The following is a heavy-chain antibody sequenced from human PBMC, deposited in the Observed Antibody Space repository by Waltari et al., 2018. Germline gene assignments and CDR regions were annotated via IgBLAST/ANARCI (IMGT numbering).Heavy chain of an antibody. J-gene: IGHJ5*02. Sequence: EVQLVQSGAEVKKPGESLKISCKGSGYSFTSYWIGWVRQMPGKGLEWMGIIYPGYSDTRYSPSFQGQVTISADKSISTAYLQWSSLKASDTAMYYCARQSVVAATPHNWFDPWGQGTLVTVSS. CDR3: ARQSVVAATPHNWFDP. CDR2: IYPGYSDT. D-gene: IGHD2-15*01. V-gene: IGHV5-51*01. CDR1: GYSFTSYW.